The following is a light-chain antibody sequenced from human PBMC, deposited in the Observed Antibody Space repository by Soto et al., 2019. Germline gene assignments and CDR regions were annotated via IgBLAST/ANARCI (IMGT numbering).Light chain of an antibody. CDR3: HQYYCTPFT. Sequence: DIVMTQSPDSLAVSLGERATINCKSSQSVLYSSNNKNYLAWYQQKPGQPPKLLIYWASTRESGVPDRFSGSGSGADFTLTISSLPAEEVAVYDWHQYYCTPFTFGPGTKVYIK. CDR1: QSVLYSSNNKNY. V-gene: IGKV4-1*01. CDR2: WAS. J-gene: IGKJ3*01.